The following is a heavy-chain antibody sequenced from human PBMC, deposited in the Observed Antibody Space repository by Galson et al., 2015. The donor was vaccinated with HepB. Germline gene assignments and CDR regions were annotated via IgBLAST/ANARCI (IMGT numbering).Heavy chain of an antibody. V-gene: IGHV1-2*02. CDR1: GYIFTGYY. D-gene: IGHD5-18*01. CDR3: ARSYRRPLQPLDY. J-gene: IGHJ4*02. Sequence: SVKVSCKASGYIFTGYYIYWVRQAPGQGLEWMGWINPNSGDTSYAQKFRGRVTMTRDTSISTAYMELSRLRSDDTAVYYCARSYRRPLQPLDYWGQGILVTVSS. CDR2: INPNSGDT.